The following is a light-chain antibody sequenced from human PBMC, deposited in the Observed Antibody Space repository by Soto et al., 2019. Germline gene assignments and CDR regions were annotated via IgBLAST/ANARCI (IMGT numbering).Light chain of an antibody. Sequence: QSVLAQPASVSWSPGQSITISCTGTSDDVWAYNSVSWYQQLPHKAPQVILYKGTQRPSGVSSRFSGSTSGNSASPTISGLQADDEADYFCCSSAPESTYVFGTGTKVTVL. CDR2: KGT. V-gene: IGLV2-23*01. CDR3: CSSAPESTYV. J-gene: IGLJ1*01. CDR1: SDDVWAYNS.